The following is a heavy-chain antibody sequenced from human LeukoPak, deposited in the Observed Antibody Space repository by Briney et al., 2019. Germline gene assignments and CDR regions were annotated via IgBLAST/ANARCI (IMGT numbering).Heavy chain of an antibody. Sequence: SETLSLTCTVSGGSISSSSYYWGWLRQPPGKGLEWIGSIYYSGSTYYNPSLKSRVTISVDTSKNQFSLKLSSVTAADTAVYYCARQARGLPFDYWGQGTLVTVSS. D-gene: IGHD3-10*01. CDR1: GGSISSSSYY. CDR2: IYYSGST. V-gene: IGHV4-39*01. CDR3: ARQARGLPFDY. J-gene: IGHJ4*02.